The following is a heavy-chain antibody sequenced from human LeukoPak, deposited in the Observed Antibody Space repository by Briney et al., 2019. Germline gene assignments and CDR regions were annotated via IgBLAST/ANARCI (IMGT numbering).Heavy chain of an antibody. Sequence: GGSLRLSCAASGFTFSDSYMTWIRQAPGKGLEWVSYISNSGSSIYYADSVKGRFTISRDNSKNSLYLQMNSLRADDTALYYCAKDPVGYGGNYFEYWGQGTLVTVSS. CDR3: AKDPVGYGGNYFEY. V-gene: IGHV3-11*01. CDR2: ISNSGSSI. J-gene: IGHJ4*02. D-gene: IGHD4-23*01. CDR1: GFTFSDSY.